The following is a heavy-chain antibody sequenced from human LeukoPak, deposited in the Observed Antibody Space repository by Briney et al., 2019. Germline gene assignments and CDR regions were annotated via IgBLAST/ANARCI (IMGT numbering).Heavy chain of an antibody. CDR3: VKEFLVATIRGVFDY. J-gene: IGHJ4*02. D-gene: IGHD5-12*01. CDR1: RFTFSNYA. Sequence: GGSLRLSCSASRFTFSNYAMHWVRQAPGKGLEYVSAISGNGGSIYYADSVKGRFTIARDNSKNTLYLQMSSLRAEDTAVYYCVKEFLVATIRGVFDYWGRGTLVTVSS. V-gene: IGHV3-64D*08. CDR2: ISGNGGSI.